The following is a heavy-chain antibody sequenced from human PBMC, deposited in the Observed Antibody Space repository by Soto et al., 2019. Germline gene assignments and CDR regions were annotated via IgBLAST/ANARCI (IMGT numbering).Heavy chain of an antibody. CDR1: GFNFRGYG. CDR3: ARDGVGATTYVGYFDY. V-gene: IGHV3-33*01. D-gene: IGHD1-26*01. J-gene: IGHJ4*02. CDR2: TRHDGSNT. Sequence: ESGGGVVQPGRSLRLSCAASGFNFRGYGMHWVRQAPGKGLEWVAITRHDGSNTYYADSVRGRFTISRDNSKNTLYLQMNSLRVEDTAVYYCARDGVGATTYVGYFDYWGQGTPITVSS.